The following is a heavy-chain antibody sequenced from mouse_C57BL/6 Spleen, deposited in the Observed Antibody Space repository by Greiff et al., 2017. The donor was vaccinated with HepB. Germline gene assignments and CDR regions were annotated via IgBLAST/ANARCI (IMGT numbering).Heavy chain of an antibody. J-gene: IGHJ4*01. Sequence: QVQLQQPGAELVKPGASVKLSCKASGYTFTSYWMQWVKQRPGQGLEWIGEIDPSDSYTNYNQKFKGKATLTVDTSSSTAYMQLSSLTSEDSAVYYCARRGLGLRFYAMDYWGQGTSVTVSS. D-gene: IGHD2-4*01. CDR3: ARRGLGLRFYAMDY. CDR1: GYTFTSYW. V-gene: IGHV1-50*01. CDR2: IDPSDSYT.